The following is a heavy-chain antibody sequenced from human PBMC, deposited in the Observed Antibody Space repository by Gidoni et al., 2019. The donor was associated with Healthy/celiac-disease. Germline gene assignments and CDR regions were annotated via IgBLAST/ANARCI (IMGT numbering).Heavy chain of an antibody. V-gene: IGHV3-30-3*01. J-gene: IGHJ5*02. Sequence: QVQLVESGGGGVQPGRSLRLSCAASGFPFRCYAMHWVRPAPGKGLEWVAVISYDGSNKYYADSVKGRFTISRDNSKNTLYLQMNSLRAEDTAVYYCARSNGYSSGRGWFDPWGQGTLVTVSS. CDR1: GFPFRCYA. CDR3: ARSNGYSSGRGWFDP. CDR2: ISYDGSNK. D-gene: IGHD6-19*01.